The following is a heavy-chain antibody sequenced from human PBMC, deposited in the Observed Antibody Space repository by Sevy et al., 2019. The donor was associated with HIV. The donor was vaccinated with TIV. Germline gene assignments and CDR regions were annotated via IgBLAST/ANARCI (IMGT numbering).Heavy chain of an antibody. D-gene: IGHD3-3*01. CDR3: ARDRLGITISAEWGGGMDV. CDR1: GFTLSSYG. Sequence: GGSLRLSCAASGFTLSSYGMHWVRQAPGKGLEWVAVIRCDGSNKYYADSVKGRFTISRDNSKNTLYLQMNSLRAEDTAVYYCARDRLGITISAEWGGGMDVWGQGTTVTVSS. J-gene: IGHJ6*02. V-gene: IGHV3-33*01. CDR2: IRCDGSNK.